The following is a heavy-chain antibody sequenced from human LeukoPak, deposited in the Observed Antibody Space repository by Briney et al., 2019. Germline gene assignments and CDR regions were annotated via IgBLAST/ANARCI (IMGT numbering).Heavy chain of an antibody. CDR2: ISFDVSNK. CDR3: ARKGNGRLPFDI. V-gene: IGHV3-30-3*01. Sequence: PGRSLRLSCAASGFTFNTYTMHWVRQAPGKGLEWVAVISFDVSNKYYADSVKGRFSISRDNSKNTLYLQMNRLRAEDTAMYYCARKGNGRLPFDIWGQGTTVTVSS. J-gene: IGHJ3*02. CDR1: GFTFNTYT. D-gene: IGHD2-8*01.